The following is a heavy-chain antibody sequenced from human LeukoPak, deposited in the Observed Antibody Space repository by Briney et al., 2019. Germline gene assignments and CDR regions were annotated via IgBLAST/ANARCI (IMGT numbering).Heavy chain of an antibody. Sequence: SETLSLTCGVSGYSISSGYWAWLRQPPGKGLEWFASIYHSGTTYSNPSLQCRVTLSVDTSRNQFSLKLSAVTAADTAVYYCARDPAMTFNWFDPWGQGTLVIVSS. J-gene: IGHJ5*02. CDR1: GYSISSGY. CDR3: ARDPAMTFNWFDP. CDR2: IYHSGTT. D-gene: IGHD2-21*02. V-gene: IGHV4-38-2*02.